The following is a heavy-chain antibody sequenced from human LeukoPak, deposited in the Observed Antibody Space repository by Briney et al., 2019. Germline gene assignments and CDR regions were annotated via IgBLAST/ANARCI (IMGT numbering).Heavy chain of an antibody. V-gene: IGHV3-48*01. CDR2: ISTSTATK. CDR1: GFTFSNYN. CDR3: AKVGLGDPFDY. D-gene: IGHD3-10*01. Sequence: AGGSLRLSCAASGFTFSNYNMNWVRQAPGKGLEWVSYISTSTATKHYAETVKGRFTISRDNAKNLLYLQMNSLRAEDTAVYYCAKVGLGDPFDYWGQGTLVTVSS. J-gene: IGHJ4*02.